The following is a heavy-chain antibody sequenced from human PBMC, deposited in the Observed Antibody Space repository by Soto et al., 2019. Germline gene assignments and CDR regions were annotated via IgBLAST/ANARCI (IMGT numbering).Heavy chain of an antibody. CDR3: ARERGGFDYFDY. Sequence: ASVKVSCKASGYSFTSYSITWVRQAPGQGLEWMGWISAYSGNTNFAQNFQGRVMLTTDTSTSTAYMELRSLKSDDTAIYYCARERGGFDYFDYWGQGTQVTVSS. CDR2: ISAYSGNT. J-gene: IGHJ4*02. V-gene: IGHV1-18*01. CDR1: GYSFTSYS. D-gene: IGHD5-12*01.